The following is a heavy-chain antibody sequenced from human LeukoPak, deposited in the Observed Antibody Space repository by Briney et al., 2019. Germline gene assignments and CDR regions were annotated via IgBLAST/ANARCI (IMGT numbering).Heavy chain of an antibody. J-gene: IGHJ4*02. Sequence: QTGGSLRLSCAASGFTFSSYAMSWVRQAPGKGLEGVSAISGSGGSTYYADSVKGRFTISRDNSKNTLYLQMNSLRAEDTAVYYCARELSEMATISPFDYWGQGTLVIVSS. CDR2: ISGSGGST. D-gene: IGHD5-24*01. CDR3: ARELSEMATISPFDY. V-gene: IGHV3-23*01. CDR1: GFTFSSYA.